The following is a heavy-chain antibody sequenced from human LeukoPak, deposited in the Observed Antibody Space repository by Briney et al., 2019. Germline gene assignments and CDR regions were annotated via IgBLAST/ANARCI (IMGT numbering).Heavy chain of an antibody. CDR1: GDSFITGVYF. V-gene: IGHV4-61*02. J-gene: IGHJ3*02. Sequence: PSETLSLTCTVSGDSFITGVYFWNWMRQPAGKGLEWIGRVYPSGITNYNPSLKSRVNISADMSRNQFSLRLSSVTAADTAVYYCARQGWQWLVGAFDIWGQGTMVTVSS. CDR3: ARQGWQWLVGAFDI. D-gene: IGHD6-19*01. CDR2: VYPSGIT.